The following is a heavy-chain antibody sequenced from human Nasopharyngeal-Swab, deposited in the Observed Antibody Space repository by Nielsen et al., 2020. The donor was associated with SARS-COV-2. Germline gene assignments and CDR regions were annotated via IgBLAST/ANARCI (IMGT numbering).Heavy chain of an antibody. CDR1: GGSISSSNW. CDR3: ARSESLSAAGHYYYYGMDV. J-gene: IGHJ6*02. V-gene: IGHV4-4*02. D-gene: IGHD6-13*01. Sequence: SETLSLTCAVSGGSISSSNWWSWVRQPPGKGLEWIGVIYHSGSTNYNPSLKSRVTISVDKSKNQFSLKLSSVTAADTAVYYCARSESLSAAGHYYYYGMDVWGQGTTVTVSS. CDR2: IYHSGST.